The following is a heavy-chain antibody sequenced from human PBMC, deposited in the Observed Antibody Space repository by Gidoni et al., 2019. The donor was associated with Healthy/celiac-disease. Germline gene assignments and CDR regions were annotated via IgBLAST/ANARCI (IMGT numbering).Heavy chain of an antibody. CDR3: ARVDSSGFFDY. J-gene: IGHJ4*02. CDR1: GYTFTSYY. CDR2: INPSGGST. V-gene: IGHV1-46*01. Sequence: QVQPVQSGAEVKKPGVSVKVSCKASGYTFTSYYMHWVRQAPGQGLEWMGIINPSGGSTSYAQKFQGRVTMTRDTSTSTVYMELSSLRSEDTAVYYCARVDSSGFFDYWGQGTLVTVSS. D-gene: IGHD3-22*01.